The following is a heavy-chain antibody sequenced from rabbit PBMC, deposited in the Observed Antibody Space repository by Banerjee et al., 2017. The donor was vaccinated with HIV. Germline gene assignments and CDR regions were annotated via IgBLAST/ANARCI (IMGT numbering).Heavy chain of an antibody. D-gene: IGHD4-1*01. V-gene: IGHV1S45*01. Sequence: QEQLEESGGDLVKPEGSLTLTCTASGFSLSNKYVMCWVRQAPGKGLEWIACINTSSGNTVYASWAKGRFTISKTPSTTVTLQMTSLTAADTATYFCARDSAGREDFNLWGQGTLVTVS. J-gene: IGHJ4*01. CDR1: GFSLSNKYV. CDR3: ARDSAGREDFNL. CDR2: INTSSGNT.